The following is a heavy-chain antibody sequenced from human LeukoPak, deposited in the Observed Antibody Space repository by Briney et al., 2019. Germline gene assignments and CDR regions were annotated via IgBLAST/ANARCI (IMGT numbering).Heavy chain of an antibody. V-gene: IGHV3-21*04. Sequence: ETLSLTCTVSGGSISSSSYYWGWIRQPPGKGLEWVSSISSSSSYIYYADSVKGRFTISRDNSKNTLYLQMNSLRAEDTAVYYCAQKTWDNWFDPWGQGTLVTVSS. D-gene: IGHD7-27*01. J-gene: IGHJ5*02. CDR2: ISSSSSYI. CDR3: AQKTWDNWFDP. CDR1: GGSISSSS.